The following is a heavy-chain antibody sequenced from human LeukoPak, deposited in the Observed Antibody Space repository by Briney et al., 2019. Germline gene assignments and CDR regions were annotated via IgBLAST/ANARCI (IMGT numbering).Heavy chain of an antibody. CDR1: GYTFTGYY. Sequence: GASVKVSCEASGYTFTGYYMHWVRQAPGPGLEWMGWINPNSGGTNYAQKFQGRVTMTRDTSISTAYMELSRLRSDDTAVYYCARGGFFFRTYFDYWGQGTLVTVSS. CDR3: ARGGFFFRTYFDY. CDR2: INPNSGGT. V-gene: IGHV1-2*02. D-gene: IGHD2/OR15-2a*01. J-gene: IGHJ4*02.